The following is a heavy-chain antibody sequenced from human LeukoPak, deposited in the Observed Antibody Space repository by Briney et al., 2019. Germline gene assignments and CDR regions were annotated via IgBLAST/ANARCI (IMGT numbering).Heavy chain of an antibody. CDR1: GFTFDDYG. Sequence: GGSLRLSCAASGFTFDDYGMSWGRQAPGKGLEGVGVISYDGSRKYYADSVKGRFTISRDNSKNTLYLQVNGLRLEDTAVYYCAKDYHGSGSYYIDYWGQGTLVTVSS. CDR2: ISYDGSRK. V-gene: IGHV3-30*18. CDR3: AKDYHGSGSYYIDY. J-gene: IGHJ4*02. D-gene: IGHD3-10*01.